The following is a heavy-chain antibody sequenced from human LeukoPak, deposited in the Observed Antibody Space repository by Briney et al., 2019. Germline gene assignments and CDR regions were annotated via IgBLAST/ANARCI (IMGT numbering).Heavy chain of an antibody. D-gene: IGHD6-19*01. CDR3: ARHARIAVAGLDY. V-gene: IGHV4-59*08. CDR2: IYYIGST. Sequence: PSETLSLTCTVSGDSINSYSWSWIRQPPGKGLERIGYIYYIGSTNYNPSLKSRVTISVDTSKNQLSLKLTSVTAADTAVYYCARHARIAVAGLDYWGQGALVTVSS. J-gene: IGHJ4*02. CDR1: GDSINSYS.